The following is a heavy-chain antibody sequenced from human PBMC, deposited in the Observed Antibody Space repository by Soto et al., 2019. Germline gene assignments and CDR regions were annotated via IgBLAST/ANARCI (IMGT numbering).Heavy chain of an antibody. D-gene: IGHD3-10*01. J-gene: IGHJ6*02. CDR2: IIPILGIA. CDR1: GGTFGSYT. V-gene: IGHV1-69*02. CDR3: ARGGGYYYGSASPTTTYSGMDV. Sequence: QVQLVQSGAEVKKPGSSVKVSCKASGGTFGSYTISWVRQAPGQGLEWMGRIIPILGIANYAQKFQGRVTITADKSTSTAYMELSSLRSEDTAVYYCARGGGYYYGSASPTTTYSGMDVWGQGTTVTVSS.